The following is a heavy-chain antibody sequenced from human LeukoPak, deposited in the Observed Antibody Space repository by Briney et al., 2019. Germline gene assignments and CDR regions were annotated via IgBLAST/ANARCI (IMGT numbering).Heavy chain of an antibody. CDR3: ARRILTIFGVEQPALDY. J-gene: IGHJ4*02. CDR1: GGTFSSYA. CDR2: IIPIFGTA. D-gene: IGHD3-3*01. V-gene: IGHV1-69*13. Sequence: GASVKVSCKASGGTFSSYAISWVRQAPGQGLEWMGGIIPIFGTANYAQKFQGRVTITADESTSTAYMELSSLRSEDTAVYYCARRILTIFGVEQPALDYWGQGTLVTVSS.